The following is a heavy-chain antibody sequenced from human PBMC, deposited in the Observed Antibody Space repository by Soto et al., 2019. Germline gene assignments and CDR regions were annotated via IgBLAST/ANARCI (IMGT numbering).Heavy chain of an antibody. Sequence: VKVSCKASGGTFSSYAISWVRQAPGQGLEWMGGIIPIFGTANYAQKFQGRVTITADESTSTAYMELSSLRSEDTAVYYCARDRSYGRGWFDPWGQGTLVTVSS. CDR1: GGTFSSYA. V-gene: IGHV1-69*13. CDR2: IIPIFGTA. CDR3: ARDRSYGRGWFDP. J-gene: IGHJ5*02. D-gene: IGHD5-18*01.